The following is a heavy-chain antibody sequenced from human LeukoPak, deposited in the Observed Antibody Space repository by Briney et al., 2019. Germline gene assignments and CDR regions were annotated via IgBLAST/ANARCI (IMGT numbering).Heavy chain of an antibody. CDR3: ARDVLLSYHDAFDI. J-gene: IGHJ3*02. Sequence: GASVSVSCKASGYTFTSYAMNWVRQAPGQGLEWMGWINTNTGNPTYAQGFTGRFVFSLDTSVSTAYLQISSLKAEDTAVYYCARDVLLSYHDAFDIWGQGTMVTVSS. V-gene: IGHV7-4-1*02. CDR1: GYTFTSYA. D-gene: IGHD2-2*01. CDR2: INTNTGNP.